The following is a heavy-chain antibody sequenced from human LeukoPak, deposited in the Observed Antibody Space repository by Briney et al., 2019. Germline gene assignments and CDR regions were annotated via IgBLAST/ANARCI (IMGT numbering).Heavy chain of an antibody. V-gene: IGHV1-8*01. CDR2: MNPNSGNT. CDR1: GYTFTSYD. J-gene: IGHJ5*02. Sequence: GASVNVSCKASGYTFTSYDIKWVRQATGQGLEWMGWMNPNSGNTGYAQKFQGRVTMTRNTSISTAYMELSSLRSEDTAVYYCARNSVAAAGTRFDPWGQGTLVTVSS. CDR3: ARNSVAAAGTRFDP. D-gene: IGHD6-13*01.